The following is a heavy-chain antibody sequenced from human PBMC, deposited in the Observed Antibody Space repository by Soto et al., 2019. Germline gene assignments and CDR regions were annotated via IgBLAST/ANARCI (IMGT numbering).Heavy chain of an antibody. CDR1: GFTFSSYA. CDR3: ARSPLSYDSSGYISEY. Sequence: EVQLLESGGGLVPPGGSLRLSCAASGFTFSSYAMSWVRQAPGKGLEWVSAISGSGDDTDYADSVKGRFTISRDNSKNTLYLRVSSLRVEDTAVYYCARSPLSYDSSGYISEYWGQGTLVTVSS. V-gene: IGHV3-23*01. J-gene: IGHJ4*02. CDR2: ISGSGDDT. D-gene: IGHD3-22*01.